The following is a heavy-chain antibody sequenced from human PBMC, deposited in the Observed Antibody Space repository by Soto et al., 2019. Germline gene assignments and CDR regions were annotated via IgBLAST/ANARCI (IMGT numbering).Heavy chain of an antibody. CDR2: ISYDGSNK. V-gene: IGHV3-30*18. CDR3: AKGGRPSVTIFGVVMGTSGYYGMDV. D-gene: IGHD3-3*01. CDR1: GFTFSSYG. Sequence: GSLRLSCAASGFTFSSYGMHWVRQAPGKGLEWVAVISYDGSNKYYADSVKGRFTISRDNSKNTLYLQMNSLRAEDTAVYYCAKGGRPSVTIFGVVMGTSGYYGMDVWGQGTTVTVSS. J-gene: IGHJ6*02.